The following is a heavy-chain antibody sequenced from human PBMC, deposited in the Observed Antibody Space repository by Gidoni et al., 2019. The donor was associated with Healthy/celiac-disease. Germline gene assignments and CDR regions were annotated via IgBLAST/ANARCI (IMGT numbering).Heavy chain of an antibody. Sequence: EVQLVESGGGLVQPGGSLRLACAASGFTFSSYSMNWVRQAPGKGLEWGSYISNSSSTIDYADSVKGRFTISRDNAKNSLYLQMNSLRDEDTAVYYCARDSGYAVNYYYYGMDVWGQGTTVTVSS. CDR2: ISNSSSTI. J-gene: IGHJ6*02. V-gene: IGHV3-48*02. CDR1: GFTFSSYS. D-gene: IGHD3-9*01. CDR3: ARDSGYAVNYYYYGMDV.